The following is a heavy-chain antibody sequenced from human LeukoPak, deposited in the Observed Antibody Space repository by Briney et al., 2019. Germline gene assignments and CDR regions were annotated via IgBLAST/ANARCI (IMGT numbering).Heavy chain of an antibody. CDR1: GGSFRTSY. J-gene: IGHJ4*02. CDR2: MYYTGTT. Sequence: PSETLSLTCTVSGGSFRTSYWTWIRQPPGKGLEWIGYMYYTGTTNYNPSLKSRVTISADTSKNQFSLKLRSVTAADTAVYYCASLAGSEDGGYDKYYFHYWGQGTLVTVSS. D-gene: IGHD5-18*01. V-gene: IGHV4-59*08. CDR3: ASLAGSEDGGYDKYYFHY.